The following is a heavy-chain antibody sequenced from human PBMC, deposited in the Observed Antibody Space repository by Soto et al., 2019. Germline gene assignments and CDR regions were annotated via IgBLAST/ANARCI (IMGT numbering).Heavy chain of an antibody. J-gene: IGHJ5*02. CDR3: AREGVPHKGWFDP. CDR1: GGSISSGGYY. Sequence: QVQLQESGPGLVKPSQTLSLTCTVSGGSISSGGYYWSWIRQHPGKGLEWIGYIYYSGSTYYNPALKSRVXXSXDXXKNQFSLKLSSVTAADTAVYYCAREGVPHKGWFDPWGQGTLVTVSS. D-gene: IGHD2-21*01. V-gene: IGHV4-31*03. CDR2: IYYSGST.